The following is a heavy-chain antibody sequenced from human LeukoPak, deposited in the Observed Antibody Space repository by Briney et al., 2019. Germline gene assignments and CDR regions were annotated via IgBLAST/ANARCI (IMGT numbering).Heavy chain of an antibody. CDR1: GFTVSSNY. CDR2: ISGSGGST. Sequence: GGSLRLSCAASGFTVSSNYMSWVRQAPGKGLEWVSAISGSGGSTYYADSVKGRFTISRDNSKNTLYLQMNSLRAEDTAVYYCAKGQRPFDFFDYWGQGTLVTVSS. J-gene: IGHJ4*02. V-gene: IGHV3-23*01. CDR3: AKGQRPFDFFDY. D-gene: IGHD3-3*01.